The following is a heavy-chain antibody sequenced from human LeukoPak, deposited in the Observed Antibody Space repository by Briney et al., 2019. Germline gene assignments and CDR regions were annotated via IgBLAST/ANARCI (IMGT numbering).Heavy chain of an antibody. Sequence: PGGSLRLSCSASGVSFSSYTMHWVRQAPGKGLEYVSSISKNGGSTNYADSVKGRFTISRDNSKKTLYLQMSSLITEDTAVYYCVSSGGSGTYWNNWFDPWGQGTLVTVSS. CDR1: GVSFSSYT. V-gene: IGHV3-64D*09. J-gene: IGHJ5*02. D-gene: IGHD3-10*01. CDR2: ISKNGGST. CDR3: VSSGGSGTYWNNWFDP.